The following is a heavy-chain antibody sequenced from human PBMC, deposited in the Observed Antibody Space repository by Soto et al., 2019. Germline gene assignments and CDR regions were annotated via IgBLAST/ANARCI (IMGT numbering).Heavy chain of an antibody. CDR1: GFTFTSSA. J-gene: IGHJ6*03. V-gene: IGHV1-58*02. D-gene: IGHD1-7*01. Sequence: SVKVSCKAPGFTFTSSAMQWVRQARGQRLEWIGWIVVGSGNTNYAQKFQERVTITRDMSTSTAYMELSSLRSEDTAVYYCAAASLGITGPTLCMDVWGKGTTVTVSS. CDR3: AAASLGITGPTLCMDV. CDR2: IVVGSGNT.